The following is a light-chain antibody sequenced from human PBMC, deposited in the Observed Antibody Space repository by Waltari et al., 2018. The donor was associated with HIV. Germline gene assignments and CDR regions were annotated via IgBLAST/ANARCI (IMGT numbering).Light chain of an antibody. CDR1: SSNIGNNY. J-gene: IGLJ1*01. Sequence: QSVLTQPPTVSAAPGQKVTISCSGSSSNIGNNYGSWYQQLPGTAPKHLIYENNKRPSGIPDRFSGSKSGTSATLGITGLQTGDEADYYCGTWDSSLSSYVFGTGTKVTVL. V-gene: IGLV1-51*02. CDR2: ENN. CDR3: GTWDSSLSSYV.